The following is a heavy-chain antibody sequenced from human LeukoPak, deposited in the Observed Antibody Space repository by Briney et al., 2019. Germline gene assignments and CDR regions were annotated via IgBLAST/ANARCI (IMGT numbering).Heavy chain of an antibody. Sequence: GESLRISCQGSGYTFTNYWITWVRQMPGNGLESGGRIDPSDSYTDYSPSFQGHVSISADKSISTGYLQWSSLKASDTAMYYCARHKGDGYNFDSWGQGTLVTVSS. V-gene: IGHV5-10-1*01. CDR1: GYTFTNYW. D-gene: IGHD5-24*01. CDR2: IDPSDSYT. CDR3: ARHKGDGYNFDS. J-gene: IGHJ4*02.